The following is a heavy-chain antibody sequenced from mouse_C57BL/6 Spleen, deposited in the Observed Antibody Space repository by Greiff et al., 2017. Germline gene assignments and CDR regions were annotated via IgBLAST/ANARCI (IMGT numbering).Heavy chain of an antibody. Sequence: LVESGPELVKPGASVKISCKASGYSFTDYNMNWVKQSNGKSLEWIGVINPNYGTTSYNQKFKGKATLTVDQSTSTAYMQLNSLTSEDSAVYYCARVYYDYDGYYFDYWGQGTTLTVSS. D-gene: IGHD2-4*01. J-gene: IGHJ2*01. V-gene: IGHV1-39*01. CDR3: ARVYYDYDGYYFDY. CDR2: INPNYGTT. CDR1: GYSFTDYN.